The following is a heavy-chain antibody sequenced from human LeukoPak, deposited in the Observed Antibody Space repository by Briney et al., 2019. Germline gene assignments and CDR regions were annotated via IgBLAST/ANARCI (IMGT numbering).Heavy chain of an antibody. CDR3: ARDTRLGFDP. D-gene: IGHD3-3*01. V-gene: IGHV1-69*05. Sequence: SVKVSCKASGGTFSSYAISWVRQAPGQGLEWMGGITPIFGTANYAQKFQGRVTITRNTSISTAYMELSSLRSEDTAVYYCARDTRLGFDPWGQGTLVTVSS. CDR2: ITPIFGTA. J-gene: IGHJ5*02. CDR1: GGTFSSYA.